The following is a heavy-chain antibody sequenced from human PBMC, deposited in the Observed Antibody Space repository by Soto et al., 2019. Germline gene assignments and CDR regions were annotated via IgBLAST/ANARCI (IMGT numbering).Heavy chain of an antibody. CDR1: GFSLSTSGVG. D-gene: IGHD4-17*01. J-gene: IGHJ3*02. V-gene: IGHV2-5*02. Sequence: QITLKESGPTLVKPTQTLTLTCTFSGFSLSTSGVGVGWIRQPPGKALEWLALIYWDDDKRYSPSLKSRLTIPKATSKNQVVLTMTNMDPVDTATYYCARDLRPLRAFDIWGQGTMVTVSS. CDR2: IYWDDDK. CDR3: ARDLRPLRAFDI.